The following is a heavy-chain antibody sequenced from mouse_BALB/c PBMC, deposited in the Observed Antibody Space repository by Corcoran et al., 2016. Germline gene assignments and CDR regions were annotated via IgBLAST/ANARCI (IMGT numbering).Heavy chain of an antibody. J-gene: IGHJ1*01. V-gene: IGHV1S136*01. CDR1: GYTFTSYV. Sequence: EVQLQQSGPELVKPGASVKMSCKASGYTFTSYVMHWVKQKPGQGLEWIGYINPYNDGTKYNKKFKGKATLTSDKSSSTAYMELSSLTSEDSAVYYCAREGRRGYFDVWGAGTTVTVSS. CDR3: AREGRRGYFDV. CDR2: INPYNDGT.